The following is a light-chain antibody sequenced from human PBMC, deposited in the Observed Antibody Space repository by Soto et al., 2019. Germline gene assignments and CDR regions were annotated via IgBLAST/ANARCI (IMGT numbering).Light chain of an antibody. CDR1: NIGSRG. Sequence: SYELTQPPSVSVAPGQTATITCGGTNIGSRGVHWYQQKPRQAPLLVVYGDSDRPSGIPERFSGSNSGNTATLTINRVEAGDEADYYCQVWDSRSDHVVFGGGTKLTVL. CDR3: QVWDSRSDHVV. V-gene: IGLV3-21*02. J-gene: IGLJ3*02. CDR2: GDS.